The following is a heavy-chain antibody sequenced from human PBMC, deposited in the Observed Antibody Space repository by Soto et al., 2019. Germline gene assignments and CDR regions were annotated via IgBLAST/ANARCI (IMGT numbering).Heavy chain of an antibody. D-gene: IGHD3-16*01. CDR2: INSDGTDT. J-gene: IGHJ4*02. CDR3: ARDWSYALKY. V-gene: IGHV3-74*01. CDR1: VFTFSSSW. Sequence: VGSLRLSCASSVFTFSSSWMHWVRQSPGKGLVWVSHINSDGTDTNYADSVKGRFTISRDNAKNTVYLQMNSLRAEDTAVYYCARDWSYALKYLGQGSLVNVSS.